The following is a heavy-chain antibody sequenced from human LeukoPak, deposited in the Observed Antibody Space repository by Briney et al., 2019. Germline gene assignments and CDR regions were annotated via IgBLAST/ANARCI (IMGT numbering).Heavy chain of an antibody. D-gene: IGHD6-13*01. V-gene: IGHV3-30*04. Sequence: GGSLRLSCAASGFTFTTYAMHWVRQAPGEGLEWVAVISDDGSNISYLDSVKGRFTISRDNSKDTLYLQMNSLRAEDTAVYYCARVARVSSSWYYFDYSGQGALVTVFS. CDR1: GFTFTTYA. CDR3: ARVARVSSSWYYFDY. CDR2: ISDDGSNI. J-gene: IGHJ4*02.